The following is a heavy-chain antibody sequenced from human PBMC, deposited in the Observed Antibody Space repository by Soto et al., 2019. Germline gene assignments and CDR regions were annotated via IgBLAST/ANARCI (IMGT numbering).Heavy chain of an antibody. CDR2: ISAYNGNT. CDR1: GYTFTSYG. Sequence: QVQLVQSGAEVKKPGASVKVSCKASGYTFTSYGISWVRQAPGQGLEWMGWISAYNGNTNYAQKLQGRVTMTTDTSTSTAYMELRSLRSDDTAVYYCARDAGYDILTGYYRTLFDHWGQGTLVTVSS. D-gene: IGHD3-9*01. CDR3: ARDAGYDILTGYYRTLFDH. V-gene: IGHV1-18*01. J-gene: IGHJ4*02.